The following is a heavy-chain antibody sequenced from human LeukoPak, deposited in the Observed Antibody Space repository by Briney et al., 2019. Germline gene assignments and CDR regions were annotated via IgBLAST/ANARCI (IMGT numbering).Heavy chain of an antibody. CDR2: IYYRGST. CDR3: ARGQGATVPQVGKNWFDP. V-gene: IGHV4-59*01. Sequence: SETLSLTCTVSGGSINSYYWSCMRHPPGEGRVWIGYIYYRGSTNYNPSLKSRVTISVDTPKNQFSLRLSSVTAADTALYSCARGQGATVPQVGKNWFDPWGQGTRVTVSS. J-gene: IGHJ5*02. CDR1: GGSINSYY. D-gene: IGHD1-26*01.